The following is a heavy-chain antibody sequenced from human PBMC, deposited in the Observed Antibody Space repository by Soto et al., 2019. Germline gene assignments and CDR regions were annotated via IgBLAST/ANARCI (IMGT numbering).Heavy chain of an antibody. Sequence: QITLKESGPTLVKVTQTVTLTCTFSGFSLSSTGVGGGWSRQPPGKALEGLALINWHDDKRYNPSLKNRLTITKDTSKNQVVLKMTNMDPVDTAAYYCARSGHNSGFFYYDYWGQGTLVTVSS. CDR3: ARSGHNSGFFYYDY. CDR2: INWHDDK. V-gene: IGHV2-5*01. J-gene: IGHJ4*02. CDR1: GFSLSSTGVG. D-gene: IGHD3-22*01.